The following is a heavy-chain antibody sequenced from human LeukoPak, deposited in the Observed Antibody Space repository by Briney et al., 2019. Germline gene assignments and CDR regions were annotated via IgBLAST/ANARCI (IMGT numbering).Heavy chain of an antibody. V-gene: IGHV3-11*01. J-gene: IGHJ6*03. Sequence: GGSLRLSCEASGFSFAAHYMSWIRQSPGQGLEWVSYMSNSGSIIYYADSVKGRFTISRDNTKTFLYLQMNSLRDEDTAVYYCARLGFGEYYFYYYMDVWGKGTAVTVSS. CDR2: MSNSGSII. CDR3: ARLGFGEYYFYYYMDV. CDR1: GFSFAAHY. D-gene: IGHD3-10*01.